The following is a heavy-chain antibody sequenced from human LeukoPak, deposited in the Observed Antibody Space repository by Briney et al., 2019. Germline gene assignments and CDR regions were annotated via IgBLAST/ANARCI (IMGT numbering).Heavy chain of an antibody. D-gene: IGHD6-13*01. V-gene: IGHV1-2*04. CDR3: ARDRGSSWSYGMDV. J-gene: IGHJ6*02. CDR1: GYSFTGYY. CDR2: INPNSGGT. Sequence: ASVKVSCKASGYSFTGYYMHWVRQAPGQALEWVGWINPNSGGTNYAQKFQGWVTMTRDTSISTAYMEVSRLRSDDTAVYYCARDRGSSWSYGMDVWGQGTTVTVSS.